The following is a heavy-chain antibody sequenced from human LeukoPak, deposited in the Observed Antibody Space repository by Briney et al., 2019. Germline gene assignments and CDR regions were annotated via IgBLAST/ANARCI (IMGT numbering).Heavy chain of an antibody. V-gene: IGHV1-18*01. CDR1: GYTFTSYG. CDR3: ARETYYDFWSDTNYYGMDV. D-gene: IGHD3-3*01. CDR2: ISAYNGNT. Sequence: ASVKVSCKASGYTFTSYGISWVRQAPGQGLEWMGWISAYNGNTNYAQKLQGRVTMTTDTSTSTAYMELRSLRSDDTAVYYCARETYYDFWSDTNYYGMDVLGQGTTVTVSS. J-gene: IGHJ6*02.